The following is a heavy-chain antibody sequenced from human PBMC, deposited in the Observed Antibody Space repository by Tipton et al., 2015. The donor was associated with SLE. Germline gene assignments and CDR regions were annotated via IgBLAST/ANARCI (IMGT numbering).Heavy chain of an antibody. V-gene: IGHV4-34*01. CDR2: INHSGTT. Sequence: TLSLTCAVYIGSFSGYYWSWIRQSPGKGLEWIGEINHSGTTNYNPSPKSRVTMSVDSSKSQFSLRVKSVTAADTAVYFCARGVAVAGPLYYFDYWGQGTLVTVSS. CDR1: IGSFSGYY. D-gene: IGHD6-19*01. J-gene: IGHJ4*02. CDR3: ARGVAVAGPLYYFDY.